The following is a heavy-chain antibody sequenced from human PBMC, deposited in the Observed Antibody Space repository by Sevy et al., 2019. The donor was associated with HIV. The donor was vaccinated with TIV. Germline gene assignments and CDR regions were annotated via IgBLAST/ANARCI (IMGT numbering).Heavy chain of an antibody. D-gene: IGHD1-26*01. V-gene: IGHV3-30*18. J-gene: IGHJ4*02. Sequence: GGSLRLYCAASGFSFSGYAIHWVRQAPGKGLEWVAVISFDGSNKYYADSVKGRFTISRDNSKNTLFLQMNSLRAEDTAVYYCAKEGAYSYTTYFDYWGQGTVVTVSS. CDR1: GFSFSGYA. CDR2: ISFDGSNK. CDR3: AKEGAYSYTTYFDY.